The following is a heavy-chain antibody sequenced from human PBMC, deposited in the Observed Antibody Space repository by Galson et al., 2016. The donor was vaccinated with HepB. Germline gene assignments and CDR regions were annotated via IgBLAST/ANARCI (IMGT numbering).Heavy chain of an antibody. CDR1: GYTFTSYT. V-gene: IGHV1-3*01. CDR3: ARDSKQWGVEH. D-gene: IGHD1-26*01. J-gene: IGHJ1*01. Sequence: SVKVSCKASGYTFTSYTIHWVRQAPGQRLEWMGWINAGNGNTKYSQKFQGRVTITRDTSESTAYMELSSLRSEDTAVYYCARDSKQWGVEHWGQGTLVTVSS. CDR2: INAGNGNT.